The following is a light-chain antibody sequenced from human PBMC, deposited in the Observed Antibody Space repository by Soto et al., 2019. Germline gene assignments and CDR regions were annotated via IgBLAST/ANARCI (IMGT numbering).Light chain of an antibody. CDR3: QQYKSYWT. CDR2: KAS. V-gene: IGKV1-5*03. J-gene: IGKJ1*01. CDR1: QSISSW. Sequence: IQMTQSHSTLSASVGDRVTITCRDSQSISSWLAWYQQKPGKAPKLLIYKASSLESGVPSRFSGSGSGTAFTLTISSLQPDDFATYYCQQYKSYWTFGQETDVELK.